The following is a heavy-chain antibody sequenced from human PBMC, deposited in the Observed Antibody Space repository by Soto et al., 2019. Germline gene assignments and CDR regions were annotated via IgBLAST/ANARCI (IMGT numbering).Heavy chain of an antibody. CDR1: GGTFSSYT. D-gene: IGHD3-10*01. Sequence: SVKVSCKASGGTFSSYTISWVRQAPGQGLEWMGRIIPILGIANYAQKFQGRVTITADKSTSTAYMELSSLRSEDTAVYYCARLIATMVRGADYYGMDVWGQGTTVTVS. CDR2: IIPILGIA. J-gene: IGHJ6*02. V-gene: IGHV1-69*02. CDR3: ARLIATMVRGADYYGMDV.